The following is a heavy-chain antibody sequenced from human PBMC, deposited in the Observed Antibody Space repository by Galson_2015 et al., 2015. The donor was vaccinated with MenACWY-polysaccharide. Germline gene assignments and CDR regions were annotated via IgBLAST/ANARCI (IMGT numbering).Heavy chain of an antibody. D-gene: IGHD6-13*01. J-gene: IGHJ4*02. CDR2: ISGSGGRT. CDR3: AKRQSGSSSCYTFDY. CDR1: GSTFSSDA. V-gene: IGHV3-23*01. Sequence: SLRLSCAASGSTFSSDAMAWVRQAPGKGLEWVSAISGSGGRTYYAASVKGRFTVSRDNSKNTLYMQMNSLRAEDTAVYYCAKRQSGSSSCYTFDYWGQGTLVTVSS.